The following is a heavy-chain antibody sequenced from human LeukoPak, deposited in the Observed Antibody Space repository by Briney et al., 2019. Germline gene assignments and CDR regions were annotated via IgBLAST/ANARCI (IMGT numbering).Heavy chain of an antibody. V-gene: IGHV4-4*07. CDR1: GGSISSYY. CDR2: IYTSGST. Sequence: PSETLSLTCTVSGGSISSYYWSWIRQPAGKGLEWIGRIYTSGSTNYNPSLKSRVTMSVDTSKNQFSLKLSSVTAADTAVYYCAREGDCSSTSCYTRAFDPWGQGTLATVSS. CDR3: AREGDCSSTSCYTRAFDP. D-gene: IGHD2-2*02. J-gene: IGHJ5*02.